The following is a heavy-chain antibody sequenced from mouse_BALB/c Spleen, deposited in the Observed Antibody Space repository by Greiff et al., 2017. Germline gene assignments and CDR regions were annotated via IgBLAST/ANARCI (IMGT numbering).Heavy chain of an antibody. CDR1: GFTFSSYA. J-gene: IGHJ3*01. CDR3: ARDGSSYNPFAY. Sequence: EVMLVESGGGLVKPGGSLKLSCAASGFTFSSYAMSWVRQTPEKRLEWVASISSGGSTYYPDSVKGRFTISRDNARNILYLQMSSLRSEDTAMYYCARDGSSYNPFAYWGQGTLVTVSA. V-gene: IGHV5-6-5*01. D-gene: IGHD1-1*01. CDR2: ISSGGST.